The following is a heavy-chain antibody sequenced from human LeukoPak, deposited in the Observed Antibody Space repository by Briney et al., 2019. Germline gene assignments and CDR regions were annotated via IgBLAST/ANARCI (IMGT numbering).Heavy chain of an antibody. CDR2: MNPNSGNT. D-gene: IGHD3-10*01. CDR3: ARGSPSRWGDYFDY. V-gene: IGHV1-8*01. CDR1: GYTFTSYD. J-gene: IGHJ4*02. Sequence: GASVKVSCKASGYTFTSYDINWVRQATGQGLEWMGWMNPNSGNTGYAQKFQGRVTMTRNTSISTAYMELSSLRSEDTAVYYCARGSPSRWGDYFDYWGQGTLVTVSS.